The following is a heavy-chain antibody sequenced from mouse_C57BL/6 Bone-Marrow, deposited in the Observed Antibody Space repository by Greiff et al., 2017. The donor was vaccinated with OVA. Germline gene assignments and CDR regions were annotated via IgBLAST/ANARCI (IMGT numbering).Heavy chain of an antibody. CDR2: IYPRSGNT. V-gene: IGHV1-81*01. CDR3: AREDYGSREDY. CDR1: GYTFTSYG. Sequence: QVQLKESGAELARPGASVKLSCKASGYTFTSYGISWVKQRTGQGLEWIGEIYPRSGNTYYNEKFKGKATLTADKSSSTAYMELRSLTSEDSAVYFCAREDYGSREDYGGQGTTLTVSS. D-gene: IGHD1-1*01. J-gene: IGHJ2*01.